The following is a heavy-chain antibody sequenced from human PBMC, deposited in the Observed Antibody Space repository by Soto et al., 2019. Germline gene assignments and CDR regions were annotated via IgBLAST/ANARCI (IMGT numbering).Heavy chain of an antibody. CDR2: ISYDGSNK. D-gene: IGHD6-19*01. J-gene: IGHJ4*02. CDR1: GFTFSSYG. V-gene: IGHV3-30*03. CDR3: ARSIAVVGVVRY. Sequence: QVQLVESGGGVVQPGRSLRLSCAASGFTFSSYGMHWVRQAPGKGLEWVAVISYDGSNKYYADSVKGRFTISRDNSKNTLYLQMNSLRAEDTAVYYCARSIAVVGVVRYWGQGTLVTVSS.